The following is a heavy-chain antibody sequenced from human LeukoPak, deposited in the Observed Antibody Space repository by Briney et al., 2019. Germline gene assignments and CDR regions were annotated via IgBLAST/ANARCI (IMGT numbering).Heavy chain of an antibody. D-gene: IGHD6-13*01. CDR2: ITNSGIT. CDR1: GGTFSSDC. CDR3: AGDIAAVNIPGSRLDP. V-gene: IGHV4-59*08. J-gene: IGHJ5*02. Sequence: PSETLSLSCTASGGTFSSDCMSWIRQPPGKGLEWIAYITNSGITNYTPSPKTRVTISADTSKNQFSPRLRSVTAADTAVYFCAGDIAAVNIPGSRLDPWGLGTLVTVSS.